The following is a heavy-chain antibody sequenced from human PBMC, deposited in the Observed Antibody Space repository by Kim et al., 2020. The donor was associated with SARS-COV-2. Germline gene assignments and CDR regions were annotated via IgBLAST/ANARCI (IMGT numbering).Heavy chain of an antibody. CDR2: INHSGST. CDR1: GGSFSGYY. J-gene: IGHJ6*02. V-gene: IGHV4-34*01. Sequence: SETLSLTCAVYGGSFSGYYWSWIRQPPGKGLEWIGEINHSGSTNYNPSLKSRVTISVDTSKNQFSLKLSSVTAADTAVYYRARGIQLWSPHYYYYGMDVWGQGTTVNVSS. CDR3: ARGIQLWSPHYYYYGMDV. D-gene: IGHD5-18*01.